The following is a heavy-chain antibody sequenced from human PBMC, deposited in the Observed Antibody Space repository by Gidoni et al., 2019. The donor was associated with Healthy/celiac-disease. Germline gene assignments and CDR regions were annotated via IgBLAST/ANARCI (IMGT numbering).Heavy chain of an antibody. D-gene: IGHD3-10*01. CDR1: GGSFSGYY. J-gene: IGHJ4*02. CDR2: INHSGST. Sequence: QVQLQQWGAGLLKPSETLSLTCAVYGGSFSGYYWSWIRQPPGTGLEWIGEINHSGSTNYNPSLKSRVTISVDTSKNQFSLKLSSVTAADTAVYYCAREGVWTTRTYDYWGQGTLVTVSS. CDR3: AREGVWTTRTYDY. V-gene: IGHV4-34*01.